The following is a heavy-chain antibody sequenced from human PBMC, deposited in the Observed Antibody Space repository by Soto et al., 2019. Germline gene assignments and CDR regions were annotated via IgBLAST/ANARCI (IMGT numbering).Heavy chain of an antibody. J-gene: IGHJ6*02. Sequence: QVQLVQSGAEVKKPGSSVKVSCKASGGTFSSYAISWVRQAPGQGLEWMGGIIPIFGTANYAQKFQGRVSRILGRGRYAQEVQGRVTITAAESTSTAYMERSSLRSEDTAVYYCARVRREDYYYSCGMDVWGQGTTVTVSS. CDR3: ARVRREDYYYSCGMDV. CDR1: GGTFSSYA. V-gene: IGHV1-69*12. D-gene: IGHD6-25*01. CDR2: IIPIFGTA.